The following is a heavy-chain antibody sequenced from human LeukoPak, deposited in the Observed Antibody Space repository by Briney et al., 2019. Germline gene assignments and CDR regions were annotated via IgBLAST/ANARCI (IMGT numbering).Heavy chain of an antibody. CDR1: GGSFSGYY. CDR2: INHSGST. D-gene: IGHD3-3*01. J-gene: IGHJ4*02. Sequence: TSETLSLTCAVYGGSFSGYYWSWIRQPPGKGLEWIGEINHSGSTNYNPSLKSRVTISVDTSKNQLSLKLSSVTAADTAVYYCARDIYDFWSGPYYFDYWGQGTLVTVSS. V-gene: IGHV4-34*01. CDR3: ARDIYDFWSGPYYFDY.